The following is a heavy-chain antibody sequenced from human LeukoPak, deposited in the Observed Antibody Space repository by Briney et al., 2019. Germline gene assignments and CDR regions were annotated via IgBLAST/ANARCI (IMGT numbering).Heavy chain of an antibody. CDR3: ASYYYDSSGYYKHNY. Sequence: KAAETLSLTCTVSGGSISSDYWSWIRQPPGKGREWIGYIYYSGSTNYNPSRKSRVPISVDTSRNQCSLTLSSVTAADTAVYYCASYYYDSSGYYKHNYWGQGTLVTVSS. D-gene: IGHD3-22*01. J-gene: IGHJ4*02. V-gene: IGHV4-59*01. CDR2: IYYSGST. CDR1: GGSISSDY.